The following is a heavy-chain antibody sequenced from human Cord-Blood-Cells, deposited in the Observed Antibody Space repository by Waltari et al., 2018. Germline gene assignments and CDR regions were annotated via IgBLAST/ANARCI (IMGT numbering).Heavy chain of an antibody. CDR2: INPSGGST. Sequence: QVQLVQSGAEVKKPGASVKVSCKASGYTFTRHNMHWVRQAPGQGLEWMGIINPSGGSTSYAQKFQGRVTMTRDTSTSTVYMELSSLRSEDTAVYYCARVTYSGSYYRNWYFDLWGRGTLVTVSS. V-gene: IGHV1-46*01. J-gene: IGHJ2*01. CDR1: GYTFTRHN. D-gene: IGHD1-26*01. CDR3: ARVTYSGSYYRNWYFDL.